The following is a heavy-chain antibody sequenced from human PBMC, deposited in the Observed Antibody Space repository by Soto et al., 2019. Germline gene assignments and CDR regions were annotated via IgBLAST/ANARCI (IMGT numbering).Heavy chain of an antibody. CDR3: ARVTDYSYGSGPFDP. J-gene: IGHJ5*02. CDR1: GYTFTGYY. V-gene: IGHV1-2*02. CDR2: IKSNSGGT. Sequence: ASVKVSCKASGYTFTGYYVHWVRQAPGQGLEWMGWIKSNSGGTSYAQKFQGRVTMTRDTSINTAYMELSRLRSDDTAVYYCARVTDYSYGSGPFDPWGQGTLVTVSS. D-gene: IGHD3-10*01.